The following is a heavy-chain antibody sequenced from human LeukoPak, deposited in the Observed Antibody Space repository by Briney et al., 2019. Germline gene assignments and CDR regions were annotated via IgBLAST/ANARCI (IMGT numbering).Heavy chain of an antibody. J-gene: IGHJ3*02. CDR2: IYYSGST. V-gene: IGHV4-39*01. D-gene: IGHD3-16*01. CDR1: GGSISSSSYY. Sequence: SETLSLTCTVSGGSISSSSYYWGWIRQPPGKGLEWVGSIYYSGSTYYNPSLKSRVTISVDTSENQFSLKLSSVTAADTAAYYCARLTGGYDYVWGSYVSDAFDIWGQGTMVTVSS. CDR3: ARLTGGYDYVWGSYVSDAFDI.